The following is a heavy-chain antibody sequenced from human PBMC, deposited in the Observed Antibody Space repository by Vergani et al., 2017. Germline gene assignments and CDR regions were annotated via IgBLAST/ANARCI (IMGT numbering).Heavy chain of an antibody. CDR3: AKDLSRDIVLMVYAGPYYYGMDV. D-gene: IGHD2-8*01. Sequence: EVQLLESGGGLVQPGGSLRLSCAASGFTFSSYAMSWVRQAPGKGLEWVSSISSSSSYIYYADSVKGRFTISRDNAKNSLYLQMNSLRAEDTAVYYCAKDLSRDIVLMVYAGPYYYGMDVWGQGTTVTVSS. CDR1: GFTFSSYA. V-gene: IGHV3-21*01. CDR2: ISSSSSYI. J-gene: IGHJ6*02.